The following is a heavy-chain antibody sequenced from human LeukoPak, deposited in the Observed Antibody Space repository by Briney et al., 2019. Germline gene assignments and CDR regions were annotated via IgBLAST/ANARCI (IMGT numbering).Heavy chain of an antibody. Sequence: GGSLRLSCAASGFTFDDYAMHWVRQAPGKGLEWVSGISWNSGSIGYADSVKGRFTISRDNAKNSLYLQMNSLRAEDTALYYCAKDREELLWLGEFSEWGQGTLVTVSS. CDR2: ISWNSGSI. CDR3: AKDREELLWLGEFSE. J-gene: IGHJ4*02. CDR1: GFTFDDYA. D-gene: IGHD3-10*01. V-gene: IGHV3-9*01.